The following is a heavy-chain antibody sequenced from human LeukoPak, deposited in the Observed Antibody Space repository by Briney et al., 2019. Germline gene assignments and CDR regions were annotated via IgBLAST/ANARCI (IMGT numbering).Heavy chain of an antibody. CDR1: GGSVTDYY. D-gene: IGHD3-10*01. Sequence: PSETLSLTCTVSGGSVTDYYWSWIRQPPGKGLEWIGEINHSGSTNYNPSLKSRVAISVDTSKNQFSLKLSSVTAADTAVYYCASLPVVPVLLWFGERGDSLLDVWGKGTTVTISS. V-gene: IGHV4-34*01. CDR2: INHSGST. CDR3: ASLPVVPVLLWFGERGDSLLDV. J-gene: IGHJ6*04.